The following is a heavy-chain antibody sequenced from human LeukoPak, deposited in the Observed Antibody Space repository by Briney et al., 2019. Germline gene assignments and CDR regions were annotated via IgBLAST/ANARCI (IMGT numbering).Heavy chain of an antibody. D-gene: IGHD4-17*01. J-gene: IGHJ3*02. CDR2: ISSNNNYI. Sequence: GGSLRLSCAASGFTFSGYSMSWVRQAPGKGLDWVSSISSNNNYIYYADSVKGRFTISRDNAKNSLYLEMNSLRAEATAVYYCARALATVDAFDIWGQGTMVTVSS. V-gene: IGHV3-21*01. CDR1: GFTFSGYS. CDR3: ARALATVDAFDI.